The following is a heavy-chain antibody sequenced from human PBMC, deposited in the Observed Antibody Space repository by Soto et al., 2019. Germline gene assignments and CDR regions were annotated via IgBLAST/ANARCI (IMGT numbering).Heavy chain of an antibody. Sequence: GGSLRLSCAASGLTFSNYWMHWVRQAPGKGLVWVSRINGDGSSTNYADSVKGRFTISRDNSKNTLYLQMNSLRAEDTAVYYCAKDPPYSSGSDYWGQGTLVTVSS. CDR3: AKDPPYSSGSDY. V-gene: IGHV3-74*01. J-gene: IGHJ4*02. CDR1: GLTFSNYW. CDR2: INGDGSST. D-gene: IGHD6-19*01.